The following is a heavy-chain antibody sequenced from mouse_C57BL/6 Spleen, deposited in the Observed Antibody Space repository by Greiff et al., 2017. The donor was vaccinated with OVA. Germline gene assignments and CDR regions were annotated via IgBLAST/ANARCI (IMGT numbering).Heavy chain of an antibody. CDR3: ARGGVLYYDYDEGAMDY. CDR1: GYTFTSYW. V-gene: IGHV1-61*01. D-gene: IGHD2-4*01. CDR2: IYPSDSET. J-gene: IGHJ4*01. Sequence: QVQLQQPGAELVRPGSSVKLSCKASGYTFTSYWMDWVKQRPGQGLEWIGNIYPSDSETHYNQKFKDKATLTVDKSSSTAYMQLSSLTSEDSAVYYCARGGVLYYDYDEGAMDYWGQGTSVTVSS.